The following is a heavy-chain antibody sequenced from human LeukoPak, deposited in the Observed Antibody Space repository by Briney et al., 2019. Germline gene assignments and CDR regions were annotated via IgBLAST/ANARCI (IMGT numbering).Heavy chain of an antibody. Sequence: SETLSLTCAVYGGSFSGYYWSWVRQPPGKGLEWIGEINHSGSTNYNPSLKSRVTISVDTSKNQFSLKLSSVTAADTAVYYCARASRPPRYYYYGMDVWGQGTTVTVSS. CDR1: GGSFSGYY. CDR2: INHSGST. V-gene: IGHV4-34*01. CDR3: ARASRPPRYYYYGMDV. J-gene: IGHJ6*02.